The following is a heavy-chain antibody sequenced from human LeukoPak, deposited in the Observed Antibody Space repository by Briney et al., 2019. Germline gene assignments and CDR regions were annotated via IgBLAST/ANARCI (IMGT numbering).Heavy chain of an antibody. J-gene: IGHJ4*02. CDR3: ARGILTGYVDY. D-gene: IGHD3-9*01. Sequence: SETLSLTCTVSGGSISSYYWSWIRQPPGKGLEWIGYIYYSGSTNYNPSLKSRVTISVDTSKNQFSLKLSSVTAADTAAYYCARGILTGYVDYWGQGTLVTVSS. CDR1: GGSISSYY. V-gene: IGHV4-59*01. CDR2: IYYSGST.